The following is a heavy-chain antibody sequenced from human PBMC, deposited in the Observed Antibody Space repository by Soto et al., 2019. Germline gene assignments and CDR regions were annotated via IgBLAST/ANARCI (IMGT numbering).Heavy chain of an antibody. D-gene: IGHD2-15*01. J-gene: IGHJ4*02. CDR1: GYTFTSYY. CDR3: AKDYRAGTRDCSGGRCYPGLY. V-gene: IGHV1-46*01. Sequence: QVQLMQSGAEVKKPGASVKVSCKASGYTFTSYYMHWVRQAPGQGLEWMGIINPSGGSTSYAQKFQGRVTVARDTSTTTVYMEMRSLRYEDTAVYYCAKDYRAGTRDCSGGRCYPGLYWGQGTLVTVSS. CDR2: INPSGGST.